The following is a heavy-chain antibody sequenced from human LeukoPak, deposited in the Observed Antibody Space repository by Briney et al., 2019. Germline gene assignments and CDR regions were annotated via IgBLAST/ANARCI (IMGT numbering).Heavy chain of an antibody. J-gene: IGHJ3*02. CDR1: GFSFDEYA. CDR3: VKALYVLRYFDDAFHI. Sequence: PGGSLRLSCAASGFSFDEYAMYWVRQGPGKGLEWVSGISWNSGNIDYADSVKGRFTISRDNAKNSLYLQMYSLRPEDTASYYCVKALYVLRYFDDAFHIWGQGTMVTVSS. D-gene: IGHD3-9*01. V-gene: IGHV3-9*01. CDR2: ISWNSGNI.